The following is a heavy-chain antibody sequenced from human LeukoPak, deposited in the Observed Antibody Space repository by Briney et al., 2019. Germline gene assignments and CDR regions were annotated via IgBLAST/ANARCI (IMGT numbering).Heavy chain of an antibody. Sequence: ASVKVSCKASAYTLTSYAINWVRQAPGQGLEWMGWINAYNGDTEYSQKLQGRVTITKDTSASTAYMDLSTLRSEDTAVYYCARGSSSDWPLEYWGRGILVTVSS. CDR2: INAYNGDT. CDR3: ARGSSSDWPLEY. D-gene: IGHD6-19*01. J-gene: IGHJ4*02. V-gene: IGHV1-3*01. CDR1: AYTLTSYA.